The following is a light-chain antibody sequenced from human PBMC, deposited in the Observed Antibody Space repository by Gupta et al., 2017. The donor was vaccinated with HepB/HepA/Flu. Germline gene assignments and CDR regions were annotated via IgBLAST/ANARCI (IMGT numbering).Light chain of an antibody. J-gene: IGKJ2*03. Sequence: EIVMTQSPATLSVSPGERTTLSCRSSQSVSTNLAWYHQKPGRAPRLLIYGASTRAPGIPPRVSGRGSGTEFTLTISSLESEDFGVYFCQQYSAWPQSFGQGTKVQIK. V-gene: IGKV3-15*01. CDR2: GAS. CDR3: QQYSAWPQS. CDR1: QSVSTN.